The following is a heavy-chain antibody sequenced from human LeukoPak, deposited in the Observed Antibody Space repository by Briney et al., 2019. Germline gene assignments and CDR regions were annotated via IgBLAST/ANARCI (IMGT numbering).Heavy chain of an antibody. CDR2: ISYDGGNK. D-gene: IGHD1-7*01. V-gene: IGHV3-30*03. J-gene: IGHJ2*01. CDR3: ARAGGGPTTLYWYFDI. CDR1: GLTFNKYW. Sequence: GGSLRLSCEASGLTFNKYWMTWVRQAPGKGLEWVAVISYDGGNKYYADSVKGRFTISRDNSKNTMYMQMNSLRAEDTAVYYCARAGGGPTTLYWYFDIWGRGTLVTVSS.